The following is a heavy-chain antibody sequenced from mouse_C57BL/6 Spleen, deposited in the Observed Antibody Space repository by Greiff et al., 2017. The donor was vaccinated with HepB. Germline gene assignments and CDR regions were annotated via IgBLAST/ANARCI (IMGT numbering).Heavy chain of an antibody. J-gene: IGHJ4*01. CDR3: ARITTVVARGMDY. V-gene: IGHV5-17*01. CDR1: GFTFSDYG. Sequence: EVQVVESGGGLVKPGGSLKLSCAASGFTFSDYGMHWVRQAPEKGLEWVAYISSGSSTIYYADTVKGRFTISRDNAKNTLFLQMTSLRSEDTAMYYCARITTVVARGMDYWGQGTSVTVSS. CDR2: ISSGSSTI. D-gene: IGHD1-1*01.